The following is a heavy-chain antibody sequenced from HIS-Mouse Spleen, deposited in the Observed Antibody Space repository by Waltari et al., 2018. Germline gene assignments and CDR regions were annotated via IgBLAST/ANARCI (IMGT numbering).Heavy chain of an antibody. J-gene: IGHJ2*01. D-gene: IGHD6-13*01. Sequence: QLQLQESGPGLVKPSETLSLTCTVSGGSISSSSYYWGWIRQPPGKGLEWIGSIYYSGGTYYNPSLKSRVTISVDTSKNQFSLKLSSVTAADTAVYYCAREIPYSSSWYDWYFDLWGRGTLSLSPQ. V-gene: IGHV4-39*07. CDR1: GGSISSSSYY. CDR3: AREIPYSSSWYDWYFDL. CDR2: IYYSGGT.